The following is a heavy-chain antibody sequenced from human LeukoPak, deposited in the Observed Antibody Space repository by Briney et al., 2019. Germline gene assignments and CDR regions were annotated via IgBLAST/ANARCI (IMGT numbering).Heavy chain of an antibody. D-gene: IGHD1-26*01. Sequence: GASVKVSCKASGYTFAGYAIFWVRQAPGQRLEWMGWISAGNGNTRYPQKFHDRLTISRDTPASTVYMELSSLRSEDTAIYYCARDRGNYLLPYWGQGTLVTVSS. J-gene: IGHJ4*02. CDR3: ARDRGNYLLPY. CDR2: ISAGNGNT. V-gene: IGHV1-3*01. CDR1: GYTFAGYA.